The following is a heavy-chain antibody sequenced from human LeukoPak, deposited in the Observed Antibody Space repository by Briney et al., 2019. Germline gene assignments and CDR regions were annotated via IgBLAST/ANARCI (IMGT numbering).Heavy chain of an antibody. CDR2: INHSGST. CDR3: ARAGYYDSSGAYGY. Sequence: PSETLSLTCAVYGGSFSGYYWSWIRQPPGKGLEWIGEINHSGSTNYNPSLKSRVTISVDTSKNQFSLKLSSVTAADTAVYYCARAGYYDSSGAYGYWGQGTLVTVSS. J-gene: IGHJ4*02. V-gene: IGHV4-34*01. D-gene: IGHD3-22*01. CDR1: GGSFSGYY.